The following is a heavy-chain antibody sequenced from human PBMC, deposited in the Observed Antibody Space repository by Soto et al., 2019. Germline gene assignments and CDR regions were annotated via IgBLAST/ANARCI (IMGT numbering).Heavy chain of an antibody. CDR1: GGTFSSYT. Sequence: QVQLVDSGAEVKKPGSSVKVSCKASGGTFSSYTISWVRQAPGQGLEWMGRIIPILGIANYAQKFQGKVTITAYKSTRAAYLEMTSLRTEDTAVDYCARGTTMDLDYWGQGTLVTVSS. CDR2: IIPILGIA. V-gene: IGHV1-69*02. J-gene: IGHJ4*02. D-gene: IGHD4-17*01. CDR3: ARGTTMDLDY.